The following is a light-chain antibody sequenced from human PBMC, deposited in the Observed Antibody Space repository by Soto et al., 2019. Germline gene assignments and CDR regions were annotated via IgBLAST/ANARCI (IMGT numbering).Light chain of an antibody. V-gene: IGKV3-15*01. CDR1: QSVRSN. CDR2: GAS. J-gene: IGKJ1*01. CDR3: QQYNNWPPWT. Sequence: EIVMTQSPATLSVSPGDRVTLSCRASQSVRSNSAWYQQKPGQAPRLLIYGASTRATGIPARFSGSGYGTEFTLTISSLQSEDFAVYYCQQYNNWPPWTFGQGTKVDIK.